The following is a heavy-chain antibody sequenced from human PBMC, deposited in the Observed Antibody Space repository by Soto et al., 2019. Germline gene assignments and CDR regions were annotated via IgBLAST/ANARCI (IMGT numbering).Heavy chain of an antibody. CDR3: ARHFDLLWFGELSDAFDI. Sequence: QLQLQESGPGLVKPSETLSLTCTVSGGSISSSSYYRGWIRQPPGKGLEWIGSIYYSGSTYYNPSLKSRVTISVDTSKNQFSLKLSSVTAADTAVYYCARHFDLLWFGELSDAFDIWGQGTMVTVSS. CDR1: GGSISSSSYY. J-gene: IGHJ3*02. V-gene: IGHV4-39*01. D-gene: IGHD3-10*01. CDR2: IYYSGST.